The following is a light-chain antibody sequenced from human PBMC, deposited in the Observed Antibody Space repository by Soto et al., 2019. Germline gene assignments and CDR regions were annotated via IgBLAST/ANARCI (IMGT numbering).Light chain of an antibody. CDR1: SSDVGGYND. Sequence: ALTQPRSVSGSPGQSVTISCTGTSSDVGGYNDVSWYQQYPGKAPKLMIYDVSRRPSGVPDRFSGSKSGNTASLTISGLQAEDEADYYCCSYAGRYTFDFGTGTKVTVL. CDR2: DVS. V-gene: IGLV2-11*01. CDR3: CSYAGRYTFD. J-gene: IGLJ1*01.